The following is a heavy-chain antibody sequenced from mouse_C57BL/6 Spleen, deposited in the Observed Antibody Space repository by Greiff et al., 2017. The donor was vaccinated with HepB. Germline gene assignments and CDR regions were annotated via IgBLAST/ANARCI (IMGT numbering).Heavy chain of an antibody. CDR2: INPGSGGT. V-gene: IGHV1-54*01. D-gene: IGHD1-1*01. J-gene: IGHJ2*01. Sequence: VQLQQSGAELVRPGTSVKVSCKASGYAFPNYLIEWVKQRPGQGLEWIGVINPGSGGTNYNEKFKGKATLTADKSSSTAYMQLSSLTSEDSAVYFCARSDYYGSGHDYWGQGTTLTVSS. CDR3: ARSDYYGSGHDY. CDR1: GYAFPNYL.